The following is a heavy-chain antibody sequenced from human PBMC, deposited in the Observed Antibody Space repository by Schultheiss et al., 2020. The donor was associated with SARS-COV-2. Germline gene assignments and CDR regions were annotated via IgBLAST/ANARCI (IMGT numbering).Heavy chain of an antibody. D-gene: IGHD3-22*01. CDR3: ARDLTLSYYDSSGPPLVY. CDR1: GFTFSSYG. Sequence: GGSLRLSCAASGFTFSSYGMHWVRQAPGKGLEWVAVISYDGSNKYYADSVKGRFTISRDNSKNTLYLQMNSLRAEDTAVYYCARDLTLSYYDSSGPPLVYWGQGTLVTVSS. CDR2: ISYDGSNK. J-gene: IGHJ4*02. V-gene: IGHV3-30*19.